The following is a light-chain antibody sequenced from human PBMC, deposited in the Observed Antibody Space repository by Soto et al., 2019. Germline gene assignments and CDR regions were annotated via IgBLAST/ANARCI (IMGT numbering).Light chain of an antibody. CDR3: SSYAGSSTFVV. Sequence: QSALTQPASVSGSPGQSITISCTGTSSDFGTYNLVSWYQQHPGKAPKLMIFEASQRPSGVSNRFSGSKSGNTASLAISGLQAEDEADYYCSSYAGSSTFVVFGGGTKVTVL. V-gene: IGLV2-23*02. CDR1: SSDFGTYNL. CDR2: EAS. J-gene: IGLJ2*01.